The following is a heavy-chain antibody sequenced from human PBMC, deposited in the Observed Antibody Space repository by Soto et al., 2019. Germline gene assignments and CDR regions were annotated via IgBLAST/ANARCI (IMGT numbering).Heavy chain of an antibody. J-gene: IGHJ4*02. CDR2: ISGSGGST. Sequence: EVQLLESGGGLVQPGGSLRLSCAASGFTFSSYAMSWVRQAPGKGLEWVSAISGSGGSTYYADSVKGRFTISRDNSKNTLYLQMNSLRAEDTAVYYCAIDQYYGPIPDYWGQGTLVTVSS. CDR3: AIDQYYGPIPDY. D-gene: IGHD3-10*01. V-gene: IGHV3-23*01. CDR1: GFTFSSYA.